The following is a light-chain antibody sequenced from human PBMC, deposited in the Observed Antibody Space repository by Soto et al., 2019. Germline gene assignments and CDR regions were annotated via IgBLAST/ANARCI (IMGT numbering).Light chain of an antibody. V-gene: IGLV2-14*03. Sequence: QSALTQPASVSGSPGQSITISCTGTNSEIGGYNYVSWYQQHPGKAPKLMIYDVSNRPSGVYYLFSGSKSGNTASLTIAGLQAEDEADYYGSSYTSRSTLGVFGGGTKLTVL. J-gene: IGLJ2*01. CDR3: SSYTSRSTLGV. CDR2: DVS. CDR1: NSEIGGYNY.